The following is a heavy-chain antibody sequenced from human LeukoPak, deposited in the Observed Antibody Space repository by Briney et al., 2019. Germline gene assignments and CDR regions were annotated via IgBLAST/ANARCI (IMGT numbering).Heavy chain of an antibody. CDR2: FDPDDGET. CDR3: AAGVYSHWLLSDKYFDY. V-gene: IGHV1-24*01. Sequence: GASGRLSSTISGYTVTESSINWGRQAPGKGREGMGGFDPDDGETIYPQKFQGRATMTDDTSTDPAYMELGSLRSEDTAVYYCAAGVYSHWLLSDKYFDYWAQGSLVTVSS. D-gene: IGHD3-9*01. CDR1: GYTVTESS. J-gene: IGHJ4*02.